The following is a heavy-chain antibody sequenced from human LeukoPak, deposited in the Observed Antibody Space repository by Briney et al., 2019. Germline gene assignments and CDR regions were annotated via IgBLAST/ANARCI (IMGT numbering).Heavy chain of an antibody. J-gene: IGHJ4*02. V-gene: IGHV3-23*01. CDR2: LIGSDGST. Sequence: GGSLRLSCAASGFTFSSYAMSWVRQAPGEGLEWVSALIGSDGSTYYADSVKGRFTISRDNAKNSLYLQMNSLRAEDTAVYYCARELSSGSYSYFDYWGQGTLVTVSS. CDR1: GFTFSSYA. D-gene: IGHD1-26*01. CDR3: ARELSSGSYSYFDY.